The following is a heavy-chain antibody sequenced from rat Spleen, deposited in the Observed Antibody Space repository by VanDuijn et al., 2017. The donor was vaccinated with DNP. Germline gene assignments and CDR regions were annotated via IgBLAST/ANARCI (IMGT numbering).Heavy chain of an antibody. J-gene: IGHJ2*01. V-gene: IGHV5-22*01. CDR2: IGSDGYAP. D-gene: IGHD4-3*01. Sequence: EVQLVESGGGLVQPGRSLKLSCAASGFSFSYYYMAWVRQAPTKGLEWVAYIGSDGYAPYYTDSVKGRFAISRDNANSTLYLQMNSLRSEDMATYYCIRWNSGHFDYWGQGVMVTVSS. CDR1: GFSFSYYY. CDR3: IRWNSGHFDY.